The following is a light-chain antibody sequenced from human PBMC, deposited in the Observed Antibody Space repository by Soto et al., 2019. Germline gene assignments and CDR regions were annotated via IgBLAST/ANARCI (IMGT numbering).Light chain of an antibody. J-gene: IGKJ1*01. Sequence: EIVLTQSPGTLSLSPGERATLSCRASQSVSSSYLTRYQQKPGQAPSRLIYGASSRATGMPDRFSGSGSGTDFSLTISRLEPEGFAVYYCQQYGSSRTFGQGTKVEIK. CDR1: QSVSSSY. CDR2: GAS. CDR3: QQYGSSRT. V-gene: IGKV3-20*01.